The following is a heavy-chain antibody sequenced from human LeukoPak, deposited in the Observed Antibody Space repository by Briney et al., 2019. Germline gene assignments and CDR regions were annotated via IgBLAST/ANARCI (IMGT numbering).Heavy chain of an antibody. V-gene: IGHV1-2*02. Sequence: ASVKVSCKASGYTFTGYYMHWVRQAPGQGLEWMGRINPNSGGTNYARKFQGRVTLTRDTSVSTAYMELSRLISDDTAVYYCAKDGLGCTSTTCPLVHWGQGTLVTVSS. CDR2: INPNSGGT. J-gene: IGHJ4*02. CDR1: GYTFTGYY. D-gene: IGHD2-2*01. CDR3: AKDGLGCTSTTCPLVH.